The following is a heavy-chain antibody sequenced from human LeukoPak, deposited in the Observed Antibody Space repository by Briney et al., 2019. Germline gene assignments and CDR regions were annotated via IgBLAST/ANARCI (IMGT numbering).Heavy chain of an antibody. Sequence: GESLKISCKASGYIFTSYWIALVRQMPGKGLEWIGIIYPDDSYTRYSPAFQGQVTISADKSISSVYLQWGSLEASDTAMYYCARHRAVAGTSQGEYYYYYMDVWGKGTTVTVSS. V-gene: IGHV5-51*01. CDR2: IYPDDSYT. CDR1: GYIFTSYW. D-gene: IGHD6-13*01. CDR3: ARHRAVAGTSQGEYYYYYMDV. J-gene: IGHJ6*03.